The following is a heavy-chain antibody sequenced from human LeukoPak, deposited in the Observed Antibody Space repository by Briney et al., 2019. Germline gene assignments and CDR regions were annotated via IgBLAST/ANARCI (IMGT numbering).Heavy chain of an antibody. Sequence: GESLKISCKGSGYSFTSYWIGWVRQMPGKGLEWMGIIYPGDSDTRYSPSFQGQVTISADKSISTAYLQWSSLKASGTAMYYCARRSLWSGYPLEVWGKGTTVTVSS. CDR2: IYPGDSDT. V-gene: IGHV5-51*01. J-gene: IGHJ6*04. CDR1: GYSFTSYW. CDR3: ARRSLWSGYPLEV. D-gene: IGHD3-3*01.